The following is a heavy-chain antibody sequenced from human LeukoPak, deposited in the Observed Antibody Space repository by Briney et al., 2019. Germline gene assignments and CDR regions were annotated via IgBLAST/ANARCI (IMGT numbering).Heavy chain of an antibody. J-gene: IGHJ3*02. V-gene: IGHV3-7*01. D-gene: IGHD6-19*01. CDR1: GFTFSNYW. Sequence: GGSLRLSCAASGFTFSNYWMIWVRQAPGKGLEWVANIVHGESKKYSVDSVKGPFTISRDKAKNPLYLQMNSLRAEDTAVYYCARDETTHTFGWYDDAFDICVHGTMVTVTS. CDR2: IVHGESKK. CDR3: ARDETTHTFGWYDDAFDI.